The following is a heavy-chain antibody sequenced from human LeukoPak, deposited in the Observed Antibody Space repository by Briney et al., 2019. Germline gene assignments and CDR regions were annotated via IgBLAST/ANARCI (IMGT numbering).Heavy chain of an antibody. J-gene: IGHJ4*02. V-gene: IGHV1-2*06. D-gene: IGHD3-10*01. CDR2: INPNCGGT. CDR1: GYTFTGYY. Sequence: ASVKVSCKASGYTFTGYYMHWVRQAPGQGLEWMGRINPNCGGTNYAQEFQGRVTMTRDTSISTAYMELSRLRSDDTAVYYCARVLRAGVFDYWGQGTLVTVSS. CDR3: ARVLRAGVFDY.